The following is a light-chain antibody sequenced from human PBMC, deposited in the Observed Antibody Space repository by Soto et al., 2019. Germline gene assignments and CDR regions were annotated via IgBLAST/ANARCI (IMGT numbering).Light chain of an antibody. J-gene: IGKJ2*01. Sequence: EIVLTQSPGTPSLSPGERATLSCRASQSVRSTYLAWYQQKPGQAPRLLIYGASSRATGIPDRFSDSGSGTDFTLTITRLEPEDFAVFYCQQYGTSPGTFGQGTKPEIK. CDR1: QSVRSTY. CDR2: GAS. CDR3: QQYGTSPGT. V-gene: IGKV3-20*01.